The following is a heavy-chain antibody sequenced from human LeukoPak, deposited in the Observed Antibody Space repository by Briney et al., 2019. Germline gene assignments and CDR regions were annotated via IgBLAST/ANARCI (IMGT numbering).Heavy chain of an antibody. CDR2: ISWNSGSI. J-gene: IGHJ5*02. CDR1: GFTFDDYA. CDR3: AKDDVYYGSGSSESWFDP. Sequence: GGSLRLSCAASGFTFDDYAMHWVRHAPGNGLEWVSGISWNSGSIGYADSVKGSFTISRDNAKNSLYLQMNSLRAEDTAFYYCAKDDVYYGSGSSESWFDPWGQGTLVTVSS. V-gene: IGHV3-9*01. D-gene: IGHD3-10*01.